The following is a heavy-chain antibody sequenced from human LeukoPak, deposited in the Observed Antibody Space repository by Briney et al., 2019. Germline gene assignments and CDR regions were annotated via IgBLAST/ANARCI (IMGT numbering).Heavy chain of an antibody. Sequence: GGSLRLSCAASGFTFSSYSMNWVRQAPGKGLEWVSSISSSSSYIYYADSVKGRFTISSDNAKNSLYLQMNSLRAEDTAVYYCAAYYGSGSYYNAIDYWGQGTLVTVSS. CDR2: ISSSSSYI. D-gene: IGHD3-10*01. CDR3: AAYYGSGSYYNAIDY. CDR1: GFTFSSYS. V-gene: IGHV3-21*01. J-gene: IGHJ4*02.